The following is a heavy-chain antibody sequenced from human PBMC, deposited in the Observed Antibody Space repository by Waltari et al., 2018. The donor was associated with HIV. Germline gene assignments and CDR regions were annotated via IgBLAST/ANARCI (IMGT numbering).Heavy chain of an antibody. D-gene: IGHD3-3*01. CDR2: ITWDGGIT. CDR1: GFTFDAYA. CDR3: AKSVRFLEWLMDY. Sequence: EVQLVESGGVVVQPGGSLGLSCASSGFTFDAYALHWVRQAPGKGLEWVSLITWDGGITYYADSVRGRFTISRDNSKNSLYLQINSLRPEDTALYYCAKSVRFLEWLMDYWGQGTLVTVSS. J-gene: IGHJ4*02. V-gene: IGHV3-43D*04.